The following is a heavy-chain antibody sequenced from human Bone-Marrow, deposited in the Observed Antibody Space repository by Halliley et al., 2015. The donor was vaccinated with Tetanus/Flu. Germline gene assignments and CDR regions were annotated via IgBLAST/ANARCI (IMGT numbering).Heavy chain of an antibody. D-gene: IGHD1-7*01. CDR3: ARLELDWYFDV. Sequence: ALEWMGRIDPSGSYTVYSPSFQGLITIPADKSISTAYVQWNSLQASDTAMYYCARLELDWYFDVWGRGTPVTVSS. CDR2: IDPSGSYT. V-gene: IGHV5-10-1*01. J-gene: IGHJ2*01.